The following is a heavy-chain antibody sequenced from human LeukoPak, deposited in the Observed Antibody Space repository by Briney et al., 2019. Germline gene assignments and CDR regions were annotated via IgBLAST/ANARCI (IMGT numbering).Heavy chain of an antibody. CDR3: AREGQNIVVVVAAPDAFDI. CDR2: ISSSSSYI. CDR1: GFTFSSYS. D-gene: IGHD2-15*01. V-gene: IGHV3-21*01. J-gene: IGHJ3*02. Sequence: AGGSLRLSCAASGFTFSSYSMNWVRQAPGKGLEWVSSISSSSSYIYYADSVKGRFTISRDNAKNSLYLQMNSLRAEDTAVYYCAREGQNIVVVVAAPDAFDISGQRTMVTVSS.